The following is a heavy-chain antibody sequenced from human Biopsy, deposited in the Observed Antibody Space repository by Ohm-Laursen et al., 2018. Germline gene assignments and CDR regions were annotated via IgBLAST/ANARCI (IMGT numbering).Heavy chain of an antibody. CDR2: IIPIFGTA. CDR1: GGTFSSYA. Sequence: GASVKVSCKASGGTFSSYAISWVRQAPGQGLEWMGGIIPIFGTANYAQKFQGRVTITADESTSTAYMELSSLRSEDTAVYYCARDSEYGDYPNYYYGMDVWGQGTTVTVSS. V-gene: IGHV1-69*13. CDR3: ARDSEYGDYPNYYYGMDV. J-gene: IGHJ6*01. D-gene: IGHD4-17*01.